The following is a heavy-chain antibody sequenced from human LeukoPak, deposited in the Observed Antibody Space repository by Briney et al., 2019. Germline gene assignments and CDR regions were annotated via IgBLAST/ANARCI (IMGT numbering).Heavy chain of an antibody. CDR3: AKDHPPYYR. J-gene: IGHJ5*02. D-gene: IGHD1-26*01. CDR2: ISGSGGST. V-gene: IGHV3-23*01. CDR1: GFTFSRHW. Sequence: GGPLRLSCAASGFTFSRHWMHWVRQAPGKGLEWVSAISGSGGSTYYADSVKGRFTISRDNSKNTLYLQMNSLRAEDTAVYYCAKDHPPYYRWGQGTLVTVSS.